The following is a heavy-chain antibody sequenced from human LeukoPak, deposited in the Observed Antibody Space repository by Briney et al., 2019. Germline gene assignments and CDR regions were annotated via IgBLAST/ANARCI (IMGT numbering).Heavy chain of an antibody. Sequence: VASVDVSCKASGYTFTGHYMHWVRQAPARGLEWMGCITYNRGGKNYAQKFQGRVTMTRDKSISTADMEQSRLRSDDTAVYYWGRAGGYYGSGSYISFDYWGQGTLVTVSS. J-gene: IGHJ4*02. CDR1: GYTFTGHY. CDR3: GRAGGYYGSGSYISFDY. CDR2: ITYNRGGK. D-gene: IGHD3-10*01. V-gene: IGHV1-2*02.